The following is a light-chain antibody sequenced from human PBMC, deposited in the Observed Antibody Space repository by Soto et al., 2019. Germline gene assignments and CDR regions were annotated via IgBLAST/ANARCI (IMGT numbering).Light chain of an antibody. V-gene: IGLV2-8*01. J-gene: IGLJ2*01. CDR2: EVS. CDR3: SSYTSSSTLGV. Sequence: QSALTQPPSASGSPGQSVIISCTGTSSDVGAYNYVSWYQQHPGKAPKLMIYEVSKRPSGVPDRFSGSKSGNTASLTVSGLQAEDEADYYCSSYTSSSTLGVFGGGTKLTVL. CDR1: SSDVGAYNY.